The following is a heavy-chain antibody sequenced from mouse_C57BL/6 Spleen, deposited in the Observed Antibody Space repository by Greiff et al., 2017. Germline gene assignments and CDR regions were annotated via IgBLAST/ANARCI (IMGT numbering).Heavy chain of an antibody. Sequence: VQLQQPGAELVKPGASVKMSCKASGYTFTSYWITWVKQRPGQGLEWIGDIYPGSGSTNYNEKFKSKATLTVDTSSSTAYMELSSLTSEVSAVYYGARGRSTRRYYEGWGTATTVTVYS. CDR2: IYPGSGST. CDR1: GYTFTSYW. J-gene: IGHJ1*03. V-gene: IGHV1-55*01. CDR3: ARGRSTRRYYEG.